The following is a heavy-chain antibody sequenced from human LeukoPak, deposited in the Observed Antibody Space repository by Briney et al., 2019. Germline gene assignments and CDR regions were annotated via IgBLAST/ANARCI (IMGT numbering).Heavy chain of an antibody. CDR1: GGSISSYY. V-gene: IGHV4-59*01. D-gene: IGHD2-2*01. Sequence: PSETLSLTCPISGGSISSYYWSWIRQPPGNCLEWLGYIYYSGSTNYNPSLKSRVTISVDTSKNQFSLKLSSVTAADTAVYYCARVSTSCYCVDYWGQGTLVTVSS. J-gene: IGHJ4*02. CDR3: ARVSTSCYCVDY. CDR2: IYYSGST.